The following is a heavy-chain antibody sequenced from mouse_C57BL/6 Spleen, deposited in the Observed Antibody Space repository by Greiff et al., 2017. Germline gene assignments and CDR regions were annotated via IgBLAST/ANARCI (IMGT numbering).Heavy chain of an antibody. V-gene: IGHV1-26*01. J-gene: IGHJ3*01. CDR2: INPNNGGT. CDR3: ARSRLREFAY. D-gene: IGHD2-2*01. CDR1: GYTFTDYY. Sequence: EVQLQQSGPELVKPGASVKISCKASGYTFTDYYMNWVKQSHGKSLEWIGDINPNNGGTSYNQKFKGKATLTVDKSSSTAYMELRSLTSEDSAVYYCARSRLREFAYWGHGTLVSVSA.